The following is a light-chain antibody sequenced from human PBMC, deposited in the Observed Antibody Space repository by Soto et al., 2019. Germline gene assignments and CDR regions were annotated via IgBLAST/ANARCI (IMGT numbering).Light chain of an antibody. CDR3: QQYGSSPRT. V-gene: IGKV3-20*01. J-gene: IGKJ1*01. CDR2: GAS. CDR1: QSVSSSY. Sequence: EIVLTESTGTLSLSLGEKATLSCRASQSVSSSYLAWYQQKPGQAPRLLIYGASSRATGIPDRFSGSGSGTDFTLTISRLEPEDFAVYYCQQYGSSPRTFGQGTKV.